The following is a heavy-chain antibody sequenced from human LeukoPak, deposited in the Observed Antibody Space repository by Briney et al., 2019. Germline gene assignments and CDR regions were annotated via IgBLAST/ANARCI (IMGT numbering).Heavy chain of an antibody. J-gene: IGHJ6*03. V-gene: IGHV1-69*13. CDR3: ATQMSGGDNYYYMDV. Sequence: PMASVKASCKASGGTFSSYAISWVRQAPGQGLEWMGGIIPIFGTANYAQKFQGRVTITADESTSTAYMELSSLRSEDTAVYYCATQMSGGDNYYYMDVWGKGTTVTISS. CDR1: GGTFSSYA. D-gene: IGHD2-21*01. CDR2: IIPIFGTA.